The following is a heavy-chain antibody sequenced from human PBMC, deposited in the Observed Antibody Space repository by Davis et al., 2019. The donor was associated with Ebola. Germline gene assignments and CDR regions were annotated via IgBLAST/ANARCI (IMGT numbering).Heavy chain of an antibody. CDR3: ARDCSYDFWSGYYLSSRWFDP. J-gene: IGHJ5*02. D-gene: IGHD3-3*01. CDR2: IIPILGIA. V-gene: IGHV1-69*10. CDR1: GGTFSSYA. Sequence: SVKVSCKASGGTFSSYAISWVRQAPGQGLEWMGGIIPILGIANYAQKFQGRVTITADESTSTAYMELSSLRSDDTAVYYCARDCSYDFWSGYYLSSRWFDPWGQGTLVTVSS.